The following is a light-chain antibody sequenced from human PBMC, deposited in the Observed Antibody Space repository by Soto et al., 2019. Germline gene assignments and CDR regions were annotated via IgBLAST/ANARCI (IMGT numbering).Light chain of an antibody. CDR3: QQRSNWPPSLT. J-gene: IGKJ4*01. V-gene: IGKV3-11*01. CDR2: DAS. Sequence: EMVLTQSPGTLSVSPGERATLSCRASQSVSSNLAWYQQKPGQAPRLLIYDASNRATGIPARFSGSGSGTDFTLTISSLESEDFAVYYCQQRSNWPPSLTFGGGTKVDIK. CDR1: QSVSSN.